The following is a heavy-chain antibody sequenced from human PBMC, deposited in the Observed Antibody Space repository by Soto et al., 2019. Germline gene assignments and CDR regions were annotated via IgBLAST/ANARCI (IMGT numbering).Heavy chain of an antibody. D-gene: IGHD4-17*01. CDR3: ARVPFVNFGDSVPFDY. V-gene: IGHV1-8*01. CDR1: GFTFTSYD. J-gene: IGHJ4*02. CDR2: VNPNSGNT. Sequence: ASVKVSCKTSGFTFTSYDMNWVRQAPGQGLEWLGWVNPNSGNTDYAQKFQGRVTMTRNTSITTAYMELSSLRSEDTAVYYCARVPFVNFGDSVPFDYWGQGTLVTVSS.